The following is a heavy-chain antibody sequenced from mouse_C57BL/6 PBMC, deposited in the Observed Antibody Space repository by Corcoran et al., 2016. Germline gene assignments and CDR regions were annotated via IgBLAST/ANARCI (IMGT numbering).Heavy chain of an antibody. CDR3: ALSTYYDYAWFAY. CDR1: GYTFTDYY. CDR2: IKPYNGGT. D-gene: IGHD2-4*01. J-gene: IGHJ3*01. Sequence: EVQLQQSGPVLVKPGASVKMSCKASGYTFTDYYMNWVKQSHGKSLEWIGVIKPYNGGTSYNQKFKGKATLTVDKSSSTAYMELNSLTSEDSAVYYCALSTYYDYAWFAYWGQGTLVTVSA. V-gene: IGHV1-19*01.